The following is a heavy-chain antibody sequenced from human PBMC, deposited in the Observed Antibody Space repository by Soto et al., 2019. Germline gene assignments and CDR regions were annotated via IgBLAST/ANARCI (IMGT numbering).Heavy chain of an antibody. J-gene: IGHJ5*02. CDR1: GFTFSSYG. Sequence: GVSLILSCAASGFTFSSYGMHWVRQAPGKGLEWVAVISYDGSNKYYADSVKGRFTISRDNSKNTLYLQMNSLRAEDTAVYYCARDPSRRSYLGWFDPWGNGALVTVSS. CDR3: ARDPSRRSYLGWFDP. V-gene: IGHV3-30*03. D-gene: IGHD2-2*01. CDR2: ISYDGSNK.